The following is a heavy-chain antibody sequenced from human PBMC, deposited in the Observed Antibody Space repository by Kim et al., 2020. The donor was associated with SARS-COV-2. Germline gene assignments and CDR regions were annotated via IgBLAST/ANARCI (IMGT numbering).Heavy chain of an antibody. CDR2: LYGGGDT. CDR1: GFSVSSDF. CDR3: ASRLA. V-gene: IGHV3-53*01. Sequence: GGSLRLSCAASGFSVSSDFMTWVRQAPGKGLEWLSILYGGGDTYYADSVKGRFDISRDSSENTLYLQMNNRRVEDTAMYYCASRLAWGQGTLVTVSS. J-gene: IGHJ5*02. D-gene: IGHD5-12*01.